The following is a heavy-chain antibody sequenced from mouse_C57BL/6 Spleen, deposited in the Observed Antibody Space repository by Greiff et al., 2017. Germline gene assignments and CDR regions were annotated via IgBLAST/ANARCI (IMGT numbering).Heavy chain of an antibody. Sequence: EVQLQQSGPELVKPGASVKIPCKASGYKFTDYNMDWVKQSHGKSLEWIGDINPNNGGTIYNQKFKGKATLTVDKSSSTAYMELRSLTSEDTAVYYCARELWYVDVWGTGTTVTVSS. CDR1: GYKFTDYN. J-gene: IGHJ1*03. D-gene: IGHD4-1*01. CDR3: ARELWYVDV. V-gene: IGHV1-18*01. CDR2: INPNNGGT.